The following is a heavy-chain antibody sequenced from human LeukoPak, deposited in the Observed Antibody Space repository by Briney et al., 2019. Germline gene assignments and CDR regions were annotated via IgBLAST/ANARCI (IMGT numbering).Heavy chain of an antibody. CDR1: GYTFTSYD. V-gene: IGHV1-8*01. CDR2: MNPNSGNT. J-gene: IGHJ4*02. Sequence: GASVNVSCKASGYTFTSYDINWVGQATGQGLDGMGWMNPNSGNTGYAQKFHGRVTMTRNTSISTAYMELSSLRSEDTAVYYCARGRYCSSTSCYYRGFDYWGQGTLVTVSS. D-gene: IGHD2-2*01. CDR3: ARGRYCSSTSCYYRGFDY.